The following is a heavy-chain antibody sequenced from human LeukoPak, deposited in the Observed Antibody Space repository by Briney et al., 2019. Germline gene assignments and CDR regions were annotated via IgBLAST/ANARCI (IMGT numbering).Heavy chain of an antibody. CDR3: ARGGYRIYWYFAL. CDR1: GFTFSSYA. V-gene: IGHV3-30-3*01. J-gene: IGHJ2*01. Sequence: GGSLRLSCAASGFTFSSYAMHWVRQAPGKGLEWVAVISYDGSNKYYADSVKGRFTISRDNSKNTLYLQMNSLRAEDTAVYYCARGGYRIYWYFALWGRGTLVTVSS. CDR2: ISYDGSNK. D-gene: IGHD5-18*01.